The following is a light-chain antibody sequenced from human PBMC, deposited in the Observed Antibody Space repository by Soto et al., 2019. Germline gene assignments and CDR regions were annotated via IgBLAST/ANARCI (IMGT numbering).Light chain of an antibody. CDR1: QSINSW. CDR2: KAS. Sequence: DIQMTQSPSTLSASVGDRVIITCRASQSINSWLAWYQQKPGKAPELLISKASSLQSGVPPRFSGSGSGTEFTLTISSLQPDDFETYYGQQYNTYSWTVGQGPKVEIK. V-gene: IGKV1-5*03. J-gene: IGKJ1*01. CDR3: QQYNTYSWT.